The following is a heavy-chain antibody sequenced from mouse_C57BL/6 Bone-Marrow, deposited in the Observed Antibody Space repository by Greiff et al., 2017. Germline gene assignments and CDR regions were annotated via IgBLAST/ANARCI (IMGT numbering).Heavy chain of an antibody. CDR2: IDPENGDT. D-gene: IGHD2-4*01. CDR1: GFNIKDDY. Sequence: VQLQQSGAELVRPGASVKLSCTASGFNIKDDYMHWVKPRPEQGLEWIGWIDPENGDTEYASKFKGKATLTADTSSNTAYLQLSSLTSEYTAVYYCTAYDYSWFAYWGQGTLVTVSA. V-gene: IGHV14-4*01. J-gene: IGHJ3*01. CDR3: TAYDYSWFAY.